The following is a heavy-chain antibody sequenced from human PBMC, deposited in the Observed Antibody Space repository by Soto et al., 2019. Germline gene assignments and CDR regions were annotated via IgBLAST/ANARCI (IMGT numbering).Heavy chain of an antibody. CDR1: GLTFSSYA. V-gene: IGHV3-23*01. Sequence: LRLSCAASGLTFSSYAMSWVRQAPGKGLEWVSAISGSGGSTYYADSVKGRFTISRDNSKNTLYLQMNSLRAEDTAVYYCAKNGANYYDSSGYLDYWGQGTLVTVSS. J-gene: IGHJ4*02. CDR3: AKNGANYYDSSGYLDY. D-gene: IGHD3-22*01. CDR2: ISGSGGST.